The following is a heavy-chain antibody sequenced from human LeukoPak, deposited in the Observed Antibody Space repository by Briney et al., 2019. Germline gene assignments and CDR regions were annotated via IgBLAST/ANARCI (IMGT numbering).Heavy chain of an antibody. CDR1: GFIFNNHW. V-gene: IGHV3-7*01. CDR2: IKEDGSEK. J-gene: IGHJ6*02. Sequence: GGSLRLSCAASGFIFNNHWMIWVRQAPAKGLEWVANIKEDGSEKYYVDSVKGRLTVSRDNAENSLYLQMNSLRAEDTGVYYCARYNMDVWGQGTTVTVSS. CDR3: ARYNMDV. D-gene: IGHD1-14*01.